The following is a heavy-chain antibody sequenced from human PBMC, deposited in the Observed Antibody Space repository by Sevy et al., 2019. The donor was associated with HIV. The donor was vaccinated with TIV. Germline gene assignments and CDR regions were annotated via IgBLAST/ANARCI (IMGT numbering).Heavy chain of an antibody. CDR1: GFTFSNAW. CDR2: IKSKTDGGTT. J-gene: IGHJ4*02. CDR3: TTEGGGPSVYYYDSSGSY. D-gene: IGHD3-22*01. Sequence: GGSLRLSCAASGFTFSNAWMSWVRQAPGKGLEWVGRIKSKTDGGTTDYAAPVKGRFTISRDDSKNTLSLQMNSLKTEDTAVYYCTTEGGGPSVYYYDSSGSYWGQGTLVTVSS. V-gene: IGHV3-15*01.